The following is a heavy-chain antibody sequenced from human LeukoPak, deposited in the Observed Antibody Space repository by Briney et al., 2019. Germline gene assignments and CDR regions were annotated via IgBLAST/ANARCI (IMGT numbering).Heavy chain of an antibody. V-gene: IGHV4-4*02. J-gene: IGHJ4*02. CDR2: MYLSGTT. CDR1: GDSINSLDL. CDR3: AGLVGRYSSGLYYYYFDY. Sequence: SETLSLTRTVSGDSINSLDLWSWVRQPPGKGLEWIGEMYLSGTTHSNPSVKSRVTISIDKSKNQFFLNLSSVTAADTAVYYCAGLVGRYSSGLYYYYFDYWGQGTLVTVSS. D-gene: IGHD3-22*01.